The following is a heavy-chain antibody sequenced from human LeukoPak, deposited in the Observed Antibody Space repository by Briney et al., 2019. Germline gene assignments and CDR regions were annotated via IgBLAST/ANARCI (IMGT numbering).Heavy chain of an antibody. V-gene: IGHV3-23*01. CDR1: GFTFSSYA. Sequence: GGSLRLSCAASGFTFSSYAMGWVRQAPGKGLEWVSAISGSGGSTYYADSVKGRFTISRDNSKNTLYLQMNSLRAEDTAVYYCAKGISSWYGNGVDYWGQGTLVTVSS. CDR3: AKGISSWYGNGVDY. CDR2: ISGSGGST. D-gene: IGHD6-13*01. J-gene: IGHJ4*02.